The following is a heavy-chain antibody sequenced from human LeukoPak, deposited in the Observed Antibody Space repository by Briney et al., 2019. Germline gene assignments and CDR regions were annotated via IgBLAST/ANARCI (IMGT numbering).Heavy chain of an antibody. J-gene: IGHJ4*02. V-gene: IGHV4-61*02. Sequence: SQTLSLTCTVSGGSISSGSYYWSWIRQPAGKGLEWIGRIYTSGSTNYNPSLKSRVTISVDTSKNQFSLKLSSLTAADTAVYYCARGGAYYYDSSGYYGYWGQGTLVTVSS. CDR1: GGSISSGSYY. CDR3: ARGGAYYYDSSGYYGY. D-gene: IGHD3-22*01. CDR2: IYTSGST.